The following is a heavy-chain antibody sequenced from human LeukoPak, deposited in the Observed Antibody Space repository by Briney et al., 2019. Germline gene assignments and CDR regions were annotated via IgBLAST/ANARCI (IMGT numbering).Heavy chain of an antibody. Sequence: KSSETLSLTCAVYGGSFSGYYWSWIRQPPGKGLEWIGEINHSGSTNYNPSLKSRVTISVDTSKNQFSLKLSSVTAADTAVYYCARRIAAAVHYYYYGMDVWGQGTTVTVSS. CDR3: ARRIAAAVHYYYYGMDV. V-gene: IGHV4-34*01. CDR1: GGSFSGYY. J-gene: IGHJ6*02. CDR2: INHSGST. D-gene: IGHD6-13*01.